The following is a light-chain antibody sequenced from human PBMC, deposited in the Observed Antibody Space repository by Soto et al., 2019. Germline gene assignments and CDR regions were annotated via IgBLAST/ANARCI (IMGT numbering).Light chain of an antibody. Sequence: EIVLTQSPATLSLSPGERATLSCRASQSVSSYLAWYQQKPGQAPRLLIYDASNRATGIPARFSGSGSGTDFTLTINRLEPEDFAVYYCQQRTNWLWTFGQGTKVDIK. CDR3: QQRTNWLWT. J-gene: IGKJ1*01. CDR2: DAS. CDR1: QSVSSY. V-gene: IGKV3-11*01.